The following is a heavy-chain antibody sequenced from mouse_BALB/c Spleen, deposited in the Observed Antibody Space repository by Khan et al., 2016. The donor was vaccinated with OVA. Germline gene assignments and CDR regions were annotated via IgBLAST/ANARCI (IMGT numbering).Heavy chain of an antibody. CDR1: GFTFSTYG. D-gene: IGHD1-1*01. V-gene: IGHV5-6*01. CDR3: TRLAYYYDSEVFAY. CDR2: VSTGGSYT. Sequence: EVELVESGGDLVKPGGSLKLSCAASGFTFSTYGMSWVRQAPDKRLEWVATVSTGGSYTYNSDSVKGRFTISRDNDKNTLYLQMSGLRSEDTAMFYCTRLAYYYDSEVFAYWGQGTLVTVSA. J-gene: IGHJ3*01.